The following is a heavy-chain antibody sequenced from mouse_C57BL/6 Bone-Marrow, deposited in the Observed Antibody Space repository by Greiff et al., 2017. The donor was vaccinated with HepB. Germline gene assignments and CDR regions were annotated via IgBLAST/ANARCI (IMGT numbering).Heavy chain of an antibody. D-gene: IGHD1-1*02. V-gene: IGHV5-4*03. Sequence: EVKLMESGGGLVKPGGSLKLSCAASGFTFSSYAMSWVRQTPEKRLEWVATISDGGSYTYYPDNVKGRFTISRDNAKNNLYLQMSHLKAEDTAMDYCARVGVDDYWGQGTTLTVSS. CDR1: GFTFSSYA. CDR3: ARVGVDDY. J-gene: IGHJ2*01. CDR2: ISDGGSYT.